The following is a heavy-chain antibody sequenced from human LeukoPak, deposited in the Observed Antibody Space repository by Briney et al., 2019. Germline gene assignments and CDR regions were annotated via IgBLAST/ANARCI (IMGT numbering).Heavy chain of an antibody. CDR2: ISAYNGNT. D-gene: IGHD3-10*01. CDR3: ARSLGNLKWSYYKDLFDL. J-gene: IGHJ2*01. Sequence: VKVSCKASGYTFTSYGISWVRQAPGQGLEWMGWISAYNGNTNYAQKFQGRVTITADESTSTAYMELSSLRSEDTAVYYCARSLGNLKWSYYKDLFDLWGRGTLVTVSS. V-gene: IGHV1-18*01. CDR1: GYTFTSYG.